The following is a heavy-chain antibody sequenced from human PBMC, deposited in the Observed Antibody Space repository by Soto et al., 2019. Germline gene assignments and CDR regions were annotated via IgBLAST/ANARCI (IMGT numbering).Heavy chain of an antibody. CDR1: GFTFSNYW. CDR2: IKQDGSEK. J-gene: IGHJ5*02. Sequence: GGSLRLSCAASGFTFSNYWMSWVRQAPGKGLEWVASIKQDGSEKQYAESVKGRFTISRDDETNSPYMQMDRMRAADTAFYYCARDVSAPYYNNPSYAGLLDLWGQGTLVTVSS. D-gene: IGHD3-10*01. CDR3: ARDVSAPYYNNPSYAGLLDL. V-gene: IGHV3-7*01.